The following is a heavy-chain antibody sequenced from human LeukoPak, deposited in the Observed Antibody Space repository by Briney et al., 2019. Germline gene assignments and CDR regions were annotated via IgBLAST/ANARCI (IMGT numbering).Heavy chain of an antibody. V-gene: IGHV3-21*01. J-gene: IGHJ4*02. CDR3: ARVGHDGDYLAIDY. CDR1: GFTFSSYS. CDR2: ISSSSSYI. D-gene: IGHD4-17*01. Sequence: GGSLRLSCAASGFTFSSYSMNWVRQAPGKGLEWVSSISSSSSYIYYADSVKGRFTISRDSAKNSLYLQMNSLRAEDTAVYYCARVGHDGDYLAIDYWGQGTLVTVSS.